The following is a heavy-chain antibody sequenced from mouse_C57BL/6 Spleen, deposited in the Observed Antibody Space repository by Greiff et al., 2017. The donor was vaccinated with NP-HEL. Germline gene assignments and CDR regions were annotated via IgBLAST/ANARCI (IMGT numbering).Heavy chain of an antibody. J-gene: IGHJ4*01. CDR2: IWSGGST. Sequence: QVQLQQSGPGLVQPSQSLSITCTVSGFSLTSYGVHWVRQSPGKGLEWLGVIWSGGSTDYNAAFISSLSISKDNSKSQVFFKMNSLQADDTAIYYCARTDYYGSSYQSPYYAMDYWGQGTSVTVSS. CDR1: GFSLTSYG. D-gene: IGHD1-1*01. CDR3: ARTDYYGSSYQSPYYAMDY. V-gene: IGHV2-2*01.